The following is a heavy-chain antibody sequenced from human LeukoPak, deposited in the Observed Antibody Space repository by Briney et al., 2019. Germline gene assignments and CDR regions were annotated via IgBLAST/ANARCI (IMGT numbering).Heavy chain of an antibody. CDR2: INPNSGGT. J-gene: IGHJ4*02. CDR1: GYTFTGYY. CDR3: AGGYCSGGSCDVFDY. V-gene: IGHV1-2*06. Sequence: VASVKVSCKASGYTFTGYYMHWVRQAPGQGLEWMGRINPNSGGTNYAQKFQGRVTMTRDTSISTAYMELRSLRSDDTAVYYCAGGYCSGGSCDVFDYWGQGTLVTVSS. D-gene: IGHD2-15*01.